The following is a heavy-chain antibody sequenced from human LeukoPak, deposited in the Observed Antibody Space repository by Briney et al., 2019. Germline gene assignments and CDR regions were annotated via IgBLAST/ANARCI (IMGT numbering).Heavy chain of an antibody. V-gene: IGHV1-18*01. D-gene: IGHD1-1*01. Sequence: ASVKVSCKASGYTFSGFGISWVRQAPGQGLEWMGWISANNGNTNYAQKLQGRVTMTTDTSTSTAYMELRSLRSDDTAVYYCARQQLEWATIRNVGYYQYYYMDVWGKGTTVTVSS. CDR3: ARQQLEWATIRNVGYYQYYYMDV. J-gene: IGHJ6*03. CDR2: ISANNGNT. CDR1: GYTFSGFG.